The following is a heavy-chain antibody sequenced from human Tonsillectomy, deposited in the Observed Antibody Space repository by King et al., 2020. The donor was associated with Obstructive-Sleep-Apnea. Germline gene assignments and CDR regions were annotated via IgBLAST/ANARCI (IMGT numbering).Heavy chain of an antibody. D-gene: IGHD3/OR15-3a*01. CDR1: GFSLSTSGVG. V-gene: IGHV2-5*02. CDR3: AHRRGWTYYFDY. J-gene: IGHJ4*02. Sequence: TLKESGPTLVKPTQTLTLTCTFSGFSLSTSGVGVGWIRQPPGKALEWLALIYWDDEKLYSPSLKSRVTITKDTSKNQVVLTMTNMDPVDTATYYCAHRRGWTYYFDYWGPGTLVTVSS. CDR2: IYWDDEK.